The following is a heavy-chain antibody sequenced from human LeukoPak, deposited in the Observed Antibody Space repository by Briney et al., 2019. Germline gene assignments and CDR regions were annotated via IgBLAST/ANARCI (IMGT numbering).Heavy chain of an antibody. CDR3: ARGGRRENGSGRYNWFGP. CDR1: GYTFTGYY. V-gene: IGHV1-2*06. CDR2: INPNSGGT. J-gene: IGHJ5*02. Sequence: GASVKVSCKASGYTFTGYYMHWVRQAPGQGLEWMGRINPNSGGTNYAQKFQGRVTMTRDTSISTDYMELSRRRSDDRAVYYCARGGRRENGSGRYNWFGPWGQGTLVTVSS. D-gene: IGHD3-10*01.